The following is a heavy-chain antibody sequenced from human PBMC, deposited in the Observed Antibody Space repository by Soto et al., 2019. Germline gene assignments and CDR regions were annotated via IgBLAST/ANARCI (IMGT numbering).Heavy chain of an antibody. Sequence: GGSLRLSCAASGFTFSSYAMSWVRQAPGKGLEWVSAITGSGGSTYYADSVKGRFTISRDNSKNTLYLQMNSLRAEDTAVYYCARDLPPFCSNGICFADYWGQGTLVTVSS. D-gene: IGHD2-8*01. J-gene: IGHJ4*02. CDR1: GFTFSSYA. CDR3: ARDLPPFCSNGICFADY. CDR2: ITGSGGST. V-gene: IGHV3-23*01.